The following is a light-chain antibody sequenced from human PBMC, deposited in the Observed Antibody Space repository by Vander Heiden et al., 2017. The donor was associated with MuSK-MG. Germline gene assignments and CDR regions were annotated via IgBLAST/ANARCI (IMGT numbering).Light chain of an antibody. CDR1: ALPKPY. CDR2: IDS. Sequence: SYELTQPPSVSVAPGQTARITCSGDALPKPYSYWYQQTPGQTHVLLIYIDSKRTSETPERFSGTSSGTTVTVTISGVQAEEEADYYCHSADSTGNYVVFGGGTKLTVL. CDR3: HSADSTGNYVV. J-gene: IGLJ2*01. V-gene: IGLV3-25*02.